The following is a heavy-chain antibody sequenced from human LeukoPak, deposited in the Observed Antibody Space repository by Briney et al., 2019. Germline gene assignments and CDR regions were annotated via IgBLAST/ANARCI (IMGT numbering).Heavy chain of an antibody. D-gene: IGHD1-14*01. CDR1: SYSISSGYY. CDR3: ARGDTGPRFYYYYYMDV. Sequence: SETLSLTCTVSSYSISSGYYWGWIRQPPGKGLEWIGEINHSGSTNYNPSLKSRVTISVDTSKNQFSLKLSSVTAADTAVYYCARGDTGPRFYYYYYMDVWGKGTTVTVSS. V-gene: IGHV4-38-2*02. CDR2: INHSGST. J-gene: IGHJ6*03.